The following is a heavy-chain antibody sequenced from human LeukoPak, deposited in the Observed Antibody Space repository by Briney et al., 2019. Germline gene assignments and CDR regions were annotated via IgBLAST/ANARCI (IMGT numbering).Heavy chain of an antibody. D-gene: IGHD6-13*01. CDR2: ISYDGSNK. CDR3: ARDPISSSWHFDY. J-gene: IGHJ4*02. V-gene: IGHV3-30*04. Sequence: TGGSLRLSCAASGFTFSSYAMHWVRQAPGKGLEWVAVISYDGSNKYYADFVKGRFTISRDNSKNTLYPQMNSLRAEDTAVYYCARDPISSSWHFDYWGQGTLVTVSS. CDR1: GFTFSSYA.